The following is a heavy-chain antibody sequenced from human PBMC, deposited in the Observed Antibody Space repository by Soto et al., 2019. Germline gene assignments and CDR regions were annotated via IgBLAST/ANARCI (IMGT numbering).Heavy chain of an antibody. D-gene: IGHD3-22*01. CDR1: GGSISSYY. Sequence: SETLSLTCTVSGGSISSYYWSWIRQPTGKGLEWIGYIYYSGSTNYNPSLKSRVTISVDTSKNQFSLKLSSVTAADTAVYYCARDNLRYYDSSGYYYYGMDVWGQGTTVTVSS. V-gene: IGHV4-59*01. J-gene: IGHJ6*02. CDR3: ARDNLRYYDSSGYYYYGMDV. CDR2: IYYSGST.